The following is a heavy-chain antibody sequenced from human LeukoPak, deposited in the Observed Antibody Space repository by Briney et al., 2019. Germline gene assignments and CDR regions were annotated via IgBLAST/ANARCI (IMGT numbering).Heavy chain of an antibody. Sequence: SENLSLTCAVYGGSFSGYYWRWIRQPPGKGLEWIGEINHSGSTNYNPSLKSRVTISVDTSKNQFSLKLSSVTAADTAVYYCARSGYFSRPFDYWGQGTLVTVSS. D-gene: IGHD3-22*01. CDR2: INHSGST. CDR1: GGSFSGYY. J-gene: IGHJ4*02. CDR3: ARSGYFSRPFDY. V-gene: IGHV4-34*01.